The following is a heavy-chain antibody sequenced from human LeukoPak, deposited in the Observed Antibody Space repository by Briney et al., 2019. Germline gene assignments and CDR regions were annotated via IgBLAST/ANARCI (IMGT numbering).Heavy chain of an antibody. V-gene: IGHV4-34*01. J-gene: IGHJ4*02. Sequence: SETLSLTCAVYGGSFSGYYWSWIRQPPGKGLEWIGEINHSGSTNYNPSLKSRVTISVDTSKNQFSLRLSSVTAADTAVYYCARLPDKSIAARSFDYWGQGTLVTVSS. CDR1: GGSFSGYY. D-gene: IGHD6-6*01. CDR3: ARLPDKSIAARSFDY. CDR2: INHSGST.